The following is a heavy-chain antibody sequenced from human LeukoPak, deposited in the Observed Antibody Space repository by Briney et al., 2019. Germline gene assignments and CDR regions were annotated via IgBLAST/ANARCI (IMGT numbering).Heavy chain of an antibody. CDR3: ARSDGYGLVGI. CDR2: ISSSSSYI. Sequence: GGSLRLSCAASGFTFSSYSMNWVRQAPGKGLEWVSSISSSSSYIYYGDSVKGRFTISRDNAKNSLYLQMNSLRAEDTAVYYCARSDGYGLVGIWGQGTMVTVSS. J-gene: IGHJ3*02. CDR1: GFTFSSYS. V-gene: IGHV3-21*04. D-gene: IGHD3-10*01.